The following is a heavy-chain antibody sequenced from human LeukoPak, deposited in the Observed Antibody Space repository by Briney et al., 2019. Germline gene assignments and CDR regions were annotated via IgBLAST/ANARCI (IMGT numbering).Heavy chain of an antibody. CDR3: AKDRKAAVAGTLFDY. D-gene: IGHD6-19*01. CDR2: ISGSGGST. V-gene: IGHV3-23*01. Sequence: GGSLRLSCAASGFTFSSYAMSWVRQAPGKGLEWVSAISGSGGSTYDADSVKGRFTISRDNSNNTLYLQMNSLRAEDTAVYYCAKDRKAAVAGTLFDYWVQGTLVTVSS. J-gene: IGHJ4*02. CDR1: GFTFSSYA.